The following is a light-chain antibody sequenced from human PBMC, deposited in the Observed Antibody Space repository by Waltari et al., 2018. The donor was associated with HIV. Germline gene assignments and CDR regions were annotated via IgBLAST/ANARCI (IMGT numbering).Light chain of an antibody. CDR1: STDIGGYNY. Sequence: QSALTQPPAASGSPGQSITISCSGTSTDIGGYNYVSWYQHHPGKAPKLIIYEVTNRPSGVSNRFSASKSGNTASLTISGLQAEDEADYYCTSYTTSSTRVFGGGTKLTVL. CDR3: TSYTTSSTRV. V-gene: IGLV2-14*01. CDR2: EVT. J-gene: IGLJ3*02.